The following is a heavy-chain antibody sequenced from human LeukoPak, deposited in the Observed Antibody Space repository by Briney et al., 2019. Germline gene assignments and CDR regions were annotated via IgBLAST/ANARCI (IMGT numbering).Heavy chain of an antibody. Sequence: PGGSLRLSCAASGFTFSSYEMHWVRQPPGKGLEWVSYISSSDSTIYYADSVKGRFTISRDNAKNSLYLQMNSLRAEDTAVYYCARDYGGSSLFDYWGQGTLVTVSS. CDR2: ISSSDSTI. D-gene: IGHD4-23*01. V-gene: IGHV3-48*03. CDR3: ARDYGGSSLFDY. J-gene: IGHJ4*02. CDR1: GFTFSSYE.